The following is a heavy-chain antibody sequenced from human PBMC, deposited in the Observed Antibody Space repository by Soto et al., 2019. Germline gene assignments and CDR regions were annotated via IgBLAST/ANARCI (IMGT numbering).Heavy chain of an antibody. CDR1: GGSLSGATYS. CDR3: ARSREFDY. CDR2: IFPGGTT. Sequence: PSETLSLTCGASGGSLSGATYSWNWIRQPPGKGLEWIGYIFPGGTTYYNPSLKSRVTISIDVSKNQFSLSLRSLTAADTAVYYCARSREFDYWSQGTLVTVSS. J-gene: IGHJ4*02. V-gene: IGHV4-30-2*01.